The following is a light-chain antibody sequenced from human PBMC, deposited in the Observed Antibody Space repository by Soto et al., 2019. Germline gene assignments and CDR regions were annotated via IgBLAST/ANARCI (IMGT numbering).Light chain of an antibody. J-gene: IGKJ1*01. CDR3: QQRKT. V-gene: IGKV1-39*01. CDR1: QSISSY. CDR2: AAS. Sequence: DIQMTQSPSSLSASVGDRVTITCRASQSISSYLNWYQQKPGKAPKLLIYAASRLQSGVPSRFSGSGSGTDFTLTISSLQPEDFATYYCQQRKTFGQGTNVEIK.